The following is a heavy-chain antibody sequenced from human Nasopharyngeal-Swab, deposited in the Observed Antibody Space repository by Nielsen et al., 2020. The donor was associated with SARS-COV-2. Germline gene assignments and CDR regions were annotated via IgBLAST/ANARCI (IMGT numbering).Heavy chain of an antibody. CDR3: AREEIAVAATWWFDP. CDR1: GYTFTSYD. CDR2: MNPNSGNT. V-gene: IGHV1-8*01. D-gene: IGHD6-19*01. J-gene: IGHJ5*02. Sequence: SVKVSCKASGYTFTSYDINWVRQATGKGREWMGWMNPNSGNTGYALKFQGRVTMTRNTSISTAYMELSSLRSEDTAVYYCAREEIAVAATWWFDPWGQGTLFTVSS.